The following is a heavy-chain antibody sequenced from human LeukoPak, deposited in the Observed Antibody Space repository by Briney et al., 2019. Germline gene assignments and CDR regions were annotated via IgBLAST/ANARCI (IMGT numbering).Heavy chain of an antibody. Sequence: SETLSLTCTVSGGSISSGGYYWSWIRQPPGKGLEWIGYIYHSGSIYYNPSLKSRVSVDRSKNQFSLKLSSVTAADTAVYYCARVLIAAAVPDYWGQGTLVTVSS. J-gene: IGHJ4*02. V-gene: IGHV4-30-2*01. CDR3: ARVLIAAAVPDY. D-gene: IGHD6-13*01. CDR1: GGSISSGGYY. CDR2: IYHSGSI.